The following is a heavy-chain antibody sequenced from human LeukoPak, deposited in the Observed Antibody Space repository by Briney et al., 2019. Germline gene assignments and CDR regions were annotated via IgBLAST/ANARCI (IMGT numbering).Heavy chain of an antibody. CDR1: GGSISSSNW. Sequence: PSEALSLTCAVSGGSISSSNWWSWVRPPPGKGLEWIEVIYHSGSTNYNPSLKSRVTISVDKSKNQFSLKLSSVTAADTAVYYCARVDTMVRGVIISSGDYWGQGTLVTVSS. D-gene: IGHD3-10*01. V-gene: IGHV4-4*02. CDR2: IYHSGST. CDR3: ARVDTMVRGVIISSGDY. J-gene: IGHJ4*02.